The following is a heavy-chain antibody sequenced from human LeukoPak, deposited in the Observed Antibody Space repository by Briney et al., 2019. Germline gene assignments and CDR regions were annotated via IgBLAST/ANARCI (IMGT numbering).Heavy chain of an antibody. D-gene: IGHD3-22*01. CDR1: GFTFSTYA. J-gene: IGHJ4*01. Sequence: GRSLRLSCAASGFTFSTYAMSWVRQAPGKGLEWVSGITGSGDSTSYADSVKGRFTISRDNSKNTLYLQMNSLRAEDTAVYYCAKGHPYYDSIGYYFDYWGQGTLVTVSS. V-gene: IGHV3-23*01. CDR3: AKGHPYYDSIGYYFDY. CDR2: ITGSGDST.